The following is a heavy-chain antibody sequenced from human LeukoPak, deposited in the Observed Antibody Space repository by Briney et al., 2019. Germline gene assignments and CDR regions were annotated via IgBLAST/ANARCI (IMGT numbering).Heavy chain of an antibody. CDR3: ARGAGGVRLYFDY. Sequence: ASVKVSCKASGYTFTGYYMHWVRQDPGQGLEWMGWINPNSGGTNYAQKFQGRVTMTRDTSISTAYMELSRLRSDDTAVYYCARGAGGVRLYFDYWGQGTLVTVSS. J-gene: IGHJ4*02. V-gene: IGHV1-2*02. D-gene: IGHD2-8*02. CDR2: INPNSGGT. CDR1: GYTFTGYY.